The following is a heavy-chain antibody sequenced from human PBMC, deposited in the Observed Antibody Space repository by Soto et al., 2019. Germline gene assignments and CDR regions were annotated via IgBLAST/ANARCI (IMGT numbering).Heavy chain of an antibody. J-gene: IGHJ6*03. CDR3: ARLPPLGYCSSTSCFSATFMDV. D-gene: IGHD2-2*01. V-gene: IGHV5-51*01. CDR1: GYSFTSYW. CDR2: IYPGDSDT. Sequence: GESLKISCKGSGYSFTSYWIGWVRQMPGKGLEWMGIIYPGDSDTRYSPSFQGQVTISADKSISTAYLQWSSLKASDTAMYYCARLPPLGYCSSTSCFSATFMDVWGKGTTVTVSS.